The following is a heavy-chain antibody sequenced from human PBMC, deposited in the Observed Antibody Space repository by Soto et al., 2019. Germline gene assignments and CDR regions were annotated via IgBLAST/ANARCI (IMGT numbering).Heavy chain of an antibody. J-gene: IGHJ4*02. CDR2: IYYSGST. CDR3: ARGPLVTPLVDY. D-gene: IGHD2-21*02. Sequence: QVQLQESGPGLVKPSETLSLTCTVSGGSVTSGNYYWSWIRQPPGKGLEWIGHIYYSGSTNSNPSLKSRVTISVDASKNQCSLKLSSVSAADTAIYYCARGPLVTPLVDYWGQGTLVTVSS. V-gene: IGHV4-61*01. CDR1: GGSVTSGNYY.